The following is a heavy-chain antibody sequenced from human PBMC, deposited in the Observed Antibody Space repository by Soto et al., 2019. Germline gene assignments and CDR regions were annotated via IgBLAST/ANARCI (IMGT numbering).Heavy chain of an antibody. D-gene: IGHD2-8*01. CDR2: IRDSGST. J-gene: IGHJ4*02. CDR1: GGSVSSDDYS. V-gene: IGHV4-31*03. CDR3: ARAMANYFDY. Sequence: QMQLQESGPGLVKPSQTLSVTCTVSGGSVSSDDYSWSWIRQHPGKGLEWIGYIRDSGSTYYNPSLEGRVTISVDTSKNQFSLRLRSVTAADTAVYYCARAMANYFDYWGQGTLVTASS.